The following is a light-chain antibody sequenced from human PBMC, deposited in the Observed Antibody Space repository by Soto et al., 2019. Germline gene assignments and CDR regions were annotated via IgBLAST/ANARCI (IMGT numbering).Light chain of an antibody. J-gene: IGKJ1*01. CDR1: QSVSSSY. Sequence: DIVFSQSPGTLSLSPGERATLSCRASQSVSSSYLAWYQQKPGQAPRLLIYGASSRATGIPDRLSGSGSGTDFTLTISRLEPEDFAVYYCQQYGSSPRTFAQGTKVAIK. CDR3: QQYGSSPRT. V-gene: IGKV3-20*01. CDR2: GAS.